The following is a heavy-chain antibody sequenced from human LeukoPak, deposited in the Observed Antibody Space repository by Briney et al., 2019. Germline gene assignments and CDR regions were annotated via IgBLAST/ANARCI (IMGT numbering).Heavy chain of an antibody. CDR2: INSDGSST. CDR1: GFTFSSYW. J-gene: IGHJ4*02. V-gene: IGHV3-74*01. Sequence: GGSLRLSCAASGFTFSSYWMHWVRQAPGKGLVWVSRINSDGSSTSYADSVKGRFTISRDNSKNTLYLQMNSLRAEDTAVYYCARDLNHYGDHYYFDYWGQGTLVTVSS. CDR3: ARDLNHYGDHYYFDY. D-gene: IGHD4-17*01.